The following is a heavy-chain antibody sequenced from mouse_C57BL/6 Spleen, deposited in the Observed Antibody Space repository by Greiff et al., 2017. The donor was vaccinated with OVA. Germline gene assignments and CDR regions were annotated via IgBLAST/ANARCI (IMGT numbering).Heavy chain of an antibody. Sequence: EVQGVESGGGLVKPGGSLKLSCAASGFTFSDYGMHWVRQAPEKGLEWVAYISSGSSTIYYADTVKGRFTISRDNAKNTLFLQMTSLRSEDTAMYYCVRKGYSNYGYYYAMDYWGQGTSVTVSS. CDR3: VRKGYSNYGYYYAMDY. J-gene: IGHJ4*01. V-gene: IGHV5-17*01. D-gene: IGHD2-5*01. CDR2: ISSGSSTI. CDR1: GFTFSDYG.